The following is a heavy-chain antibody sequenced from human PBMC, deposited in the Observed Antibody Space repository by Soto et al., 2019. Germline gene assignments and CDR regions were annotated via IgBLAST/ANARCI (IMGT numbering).Heavy chain of an antibody. Sequence: PSETLSLTCTVSGGSISSYYWSWIRQPPGKGLEWIGYIYYSGSTNYNPSLKSRVTISVDTSKNQFSLRLSSVTAADTAVYYCARDGYYDILTGYLEEGSFDYWGQGTLVTVSS. CDR1: GGSISSYY. D-gene: IGHD3-9*01. J-gene: IGHJ4*02. CDR2: IYYSGST. V-gene: IGHV4-59*01. CDR3: ARDGYYDILTGYLEEGSFDY.